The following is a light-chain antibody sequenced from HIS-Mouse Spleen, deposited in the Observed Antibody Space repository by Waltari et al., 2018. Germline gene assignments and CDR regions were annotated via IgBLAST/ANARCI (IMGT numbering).Light chain of an antibody. V-gene: IGKV4-1*01. CDR2: WAS. CDR3: QQYYSTPYT. CDR1: QSVLYSSNNKTY. J-gene: IGKJ2*01. Sequence: DIVMTQSPDSLAVSLGERATINFXSSQSVLYSSNNKTYLAWYQQKPGQPPKLLIYWASTRESGVPDRFSGSGSGTDFTLTISSLQAEDVAVYYCQQYYSTPYTFGQGTKLEIK.